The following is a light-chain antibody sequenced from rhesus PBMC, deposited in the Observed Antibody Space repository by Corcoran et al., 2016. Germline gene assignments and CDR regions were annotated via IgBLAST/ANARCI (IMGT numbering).Light chain of an antibody. J-gene: IGKJ1*01. CDR2: KAS. V-gene: IGKV1-22*01. CDR1: QSISSW. Sequence: DIQMTQSPSSLSASVGDTVTITCRASQSISSWLAWYQQKPGKAPKLLLYKASTLQSGVPSRFSGSGSGTDFTLTISSLQSEDFATYYCQQYSSSPWTFGQGTKVEIK. CDR3: QQYSSSPWT.